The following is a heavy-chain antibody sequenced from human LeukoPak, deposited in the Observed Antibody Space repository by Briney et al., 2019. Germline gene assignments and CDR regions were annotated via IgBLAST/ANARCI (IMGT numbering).Heavy chain of an antibody. Sequence: SETLSLTCIVSGGSINSISSNNYHWGWIRQPPGKGLEWIGSIYYSGSTNYNPSLKSRVTISVDTSKNQFSLKLSSVTAADTAVYYCARDSINSSWPQWDYYYYGMDVWGQGTTVTVSS. J-gene: IGHJ6*02. CDR3: ARDSINSSWPQWDYYYYGMDV. CDR2: IYYSGST. V-gene: IGHV4-39*07. CDR1: GGSINSISSNNYH. D-gene: IGHD6-13*01.